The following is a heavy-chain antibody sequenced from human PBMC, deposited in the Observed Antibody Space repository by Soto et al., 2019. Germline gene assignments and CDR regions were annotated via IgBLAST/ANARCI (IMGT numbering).Heavy chain of an antibody. CDR2: ISYDGSNK. CDR1: GFTFSSYG. D-gene: IGHD6-19*01. Sequence: GGSLRLSCAASGFTFSSYGMHWVRQAPGKGLEWVAVISYDGSNKYYADSVKGRFTISRDNSKNTLYLQMNSLRAEDTAVYYCAKDKGYRSGWYKNYFDYWGQGTLVTVSS. J-gene: IGHJ4*02. V-gene: IGHV3-30*18. CDR3: AKDKGYRSGWYKNYFDY.